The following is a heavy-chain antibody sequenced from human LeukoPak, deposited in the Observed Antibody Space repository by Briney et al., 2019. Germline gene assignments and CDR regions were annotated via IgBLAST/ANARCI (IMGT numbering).Heavy chain of an antibody. D-gene: IGHD2/OR15-2a*01. Sequence: ASMKVSCKSSGFTFTDYYIHWVRQAPGQGLEWLGYIGPHSSATSSPQEFQGRVTMTRDTSMSTAYMELTRLTSDDTAVYYCAREGNGLLSKDFDYWGQGTLVTVSS. V-gene: IGHV1-2*02. CDR2: IGPHSSAT. CDR1: GFTFTDYY. CDR3: AREGNGLLSKDFDY. J-gene: IGHJ4*02.